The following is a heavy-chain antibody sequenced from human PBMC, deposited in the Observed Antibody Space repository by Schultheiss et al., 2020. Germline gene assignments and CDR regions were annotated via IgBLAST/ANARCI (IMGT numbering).Heavy chain of an antibody. CDR3: AKPRSRGYYYDSSGYFDY. Sequence: GGSLRLSCAASGFTFSSYWMHWVRQAPGKGLVWVSAISGSGGSTYYADSVKGRFTISRDNSKNTLYLQMNSLRAEDTAVYYCAKPRSRGYYYDSSGYFDYGGQGTLVTVSS. CDR2: ISGSGGST. D-gene: IGHD3-22*01. CDR1: GFTFSSYW. V-gene: IGHV3-23*01. J-gene: IGHJ4*02.